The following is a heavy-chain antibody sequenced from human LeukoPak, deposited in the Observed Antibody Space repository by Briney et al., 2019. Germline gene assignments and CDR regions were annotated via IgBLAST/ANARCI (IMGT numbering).Heavy chain of an antibody. CDR2: ISGSGGST. CDR1: GFTFSSYA. J-gene: IGHJ4*02. CDR3: AKDRSPNYYDSSGLADC. V-gene: IGHV3-23*01. D-gene: IGHD3-22*01. Sequence: GGSLRLSCAASGFTFSSYAMSWVRQAPGKGLEWVSAISGSGGSTYYADSVKGRFTISRDNSKNTLYLQMNSLRAEDTAVYYCAKDRSPNYYDSSGLADCWGQGTLVTVPS.